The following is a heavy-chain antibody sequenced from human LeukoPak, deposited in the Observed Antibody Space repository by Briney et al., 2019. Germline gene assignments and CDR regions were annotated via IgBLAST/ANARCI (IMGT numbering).Heavy chain of an antibody. J-gene: IGHJ4*02. CDR3: ATQILLCHYY. CDR1: GGSISSTNW. D-gene: IGHD2-2*01. CDR2: ILHSGGT. V-gene: IGHV4-4*02. Sequence: SETLSLTCAVSGGSISSTNWWSWVRQPPGKGLEWIGEILHSGGTNYNPSLKSRISLSVDKSQNQFSLKLNSLTAADTAVYYCATQILLCHYYWGQGTLVTVSS.